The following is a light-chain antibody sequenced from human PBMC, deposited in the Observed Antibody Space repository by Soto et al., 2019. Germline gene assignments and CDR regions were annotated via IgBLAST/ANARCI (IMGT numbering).Light chain of an antibody. J-gene: IGKJ3*01. CDR1: QSIANY. CDR2: AAS. Sequence: DIQMTQSPSSLSASVGDRVTITCRASQSIANYLAWYQQKPGKVPKLLIYAASILKSGVPSRFSGSQYGTDFTLTISSLQPEDVATYYCEKYNTAPFTFGPGTKVDVK. V-gene: IGKV1-27*01. CDR3: EKYNTAPFT.